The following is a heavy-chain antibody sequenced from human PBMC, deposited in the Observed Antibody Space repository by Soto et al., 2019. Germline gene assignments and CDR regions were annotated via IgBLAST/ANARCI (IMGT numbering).Heavy chain of an antibody. CDR3: AKKYYYDSSGYFDAFDI. CDR2: ISGSGGST. CDR1: GFTFSDSY. J-gene: IGHJ3*02. V-gene: IGHV3-23*01. D-gene: IGHD3-22*01. Sequence: GGSLRLSCASSGFTFSDSYMIWIRHAPVKGLDWVSYISGSGGSTYYADSVKGRFTISRDNSKNTLYLQMNSLRAEDTAVYYCAKKYYYDSSGYFDAFDIWGQGTMVTVSS.